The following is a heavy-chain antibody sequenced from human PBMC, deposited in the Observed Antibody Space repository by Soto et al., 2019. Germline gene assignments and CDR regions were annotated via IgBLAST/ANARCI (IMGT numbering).Heavy chain of an antibody. CDR3: ARDSSAGYYYYYGMDV. D-gene: IGHD6-19*01. CDR2: IYYSGST. Sequence: PSETLSLTCTVSGGSVSSDNYYWSWVRQPPGKGLEWIGYIYYSGSTNYNPSLKSRVTISGDTSRNQFSLKLSSVTAADTAVYYCARDSSAGYYYYYGMDVWGQGTTVTVSS. V-gene: IGHV4-61*01. CDR1: GGSVSSDNYY. J-gene: IGHJ6*02.